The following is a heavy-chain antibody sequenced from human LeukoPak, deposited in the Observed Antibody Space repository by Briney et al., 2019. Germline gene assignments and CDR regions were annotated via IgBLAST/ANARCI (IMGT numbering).Heavy chain of an antibody. V-gene: IGHV3-53*01. Sequence: GGSLRLSCAASGFTVSSNYMSWVRQAPGKGLEWVSVIYSGGSTYYADSVKGRFTISRDNSKNTLCLQMNSLKTEDTAVYYCRYFDWLPLYYFDYWGQGTLVTVSS. CDR3: RYFDWLPLYYFDY. D-gene: IGHD3-9*01. CDR1: GFTVSSNY. CDR2: IYSGGST. J-gene: IGHJ4*02.